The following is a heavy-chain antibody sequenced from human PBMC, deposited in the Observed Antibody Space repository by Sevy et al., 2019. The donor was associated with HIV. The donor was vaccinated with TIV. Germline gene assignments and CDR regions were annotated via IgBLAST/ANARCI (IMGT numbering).Heavy chain of an antibody. CDR3: GRVYHYDYSGPGY. CDR2: INPSGGST. J-gene: IGHJ4*02. D-gene: IGHD3-22*01. V-gene: IGHV1-46*01. Sequence: VSVKVSCKAFGYTFTNHYMHWVRQAPGQGLEWMGVINPSGGSTNYAQKFQGRLTMTRERSTSTVYMELSSLSSEDTAVYYCGRVYHYDYSGPGYWGQGTLVTVSS. CDR1: GYTFTNHY.